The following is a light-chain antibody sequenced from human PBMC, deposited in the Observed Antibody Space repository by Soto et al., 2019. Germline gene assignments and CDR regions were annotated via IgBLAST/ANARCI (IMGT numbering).Light chain of an antibody. CDR3: QRYNSYPWT. CDR2: DAS. V-gene: IGKV1-5*01. CDR1: QSISTW. J-gene: IGKJ5*01. Sequence: IRMTQSPSTLSASVGDRVTITCRASQSISTWLAWYQQKPGKAPKFLIYDASSLESGVPSRFSGSGSGTEFTLTISSLQPDDFATYYCQRYNSYPWTFGQGTRLEIK.